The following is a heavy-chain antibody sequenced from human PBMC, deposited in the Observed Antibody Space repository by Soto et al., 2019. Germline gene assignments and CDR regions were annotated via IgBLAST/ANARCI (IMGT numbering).Heavy chain of an antibody. J-gene: IGHJ6*02. D-gene: IGHD6-19*01. CDR1: GFTFSSYG. CDR3: ARGGQWLAQILYGMDV. V-gene: IGHV3-33*01. Sequence: QVQLVESGGGVVQPGRSLRLSCAASGFTFSSYGMHWVSQAPGKGLEWVADIWYDGSNKYYADSVKGRFTISRDNSKNTLYLQMNSLRAEDTAVYYCARGGQWLAQILYGMDVWGQGTTVTDS. CDR2: IWYDGSNK.